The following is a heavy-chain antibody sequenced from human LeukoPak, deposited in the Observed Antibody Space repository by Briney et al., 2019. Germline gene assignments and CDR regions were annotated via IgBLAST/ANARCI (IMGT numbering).Heavy chain of an antibody. CDR2: ISWDGGST. CDR1: GFTFDDYA. CDR3: AKAGDCTNGVCYTTYYYMDV. J-gene: IGHJ6*03. D-gene: IGHD2-8*01. V-gene: IGHV3-43D*04. Sequence: GGSLRLSCAASGFTFDDYAMHWVRQAPGKGLEWVSHISWDGGSTYYADSVKGRFTISRDNSKNSLYLQMNSLRAEDTALYYCAKAGDCTNGVCYTTYYYMDVWGKGTTVTVSS.